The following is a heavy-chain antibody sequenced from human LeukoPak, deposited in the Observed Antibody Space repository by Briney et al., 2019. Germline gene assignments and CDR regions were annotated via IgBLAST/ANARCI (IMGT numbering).Heavy chain of an antibody. CDR3: AREVEAGREFDY. V-gene: IGHV3-33*01. D-gene: IGHD1-26*01. J-gene: IGHJ4*02. CDR1: GFTFSSYG. CDR2: IWYDGSNK. Sequence: QPGRSLRLSCAASGFTFSSYGMHWVRQAPGKGLEWVAVIWYDGSNKYYADSVKGRFIISRDNSKNTLYLQMNSLRAEDTAVYYCAREVEAGREFDYWGQGTLVTVSS.